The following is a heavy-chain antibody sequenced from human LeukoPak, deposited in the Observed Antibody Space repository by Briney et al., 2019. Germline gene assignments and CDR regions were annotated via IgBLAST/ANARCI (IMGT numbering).Heavy chain of an antibody. J-gene: IGHJ5*02. CDR2: IYYSGST. V-gene: IGHV4-59*01. D-gene: IGHD6-19*01. CDR3: ARGVAVAAEIRSFDP. CDR1: GGSISSYY. Sequence: PSETLSLTCTVSGGSISSYYWSWIRQPPGKGLEWIGYIYYSGSTNYNPSLKSRVTISVDTSKNPFSLKLSSVTAADTAVYYCARGVAVAAEIRSFDPWGQGTLVTVSS.